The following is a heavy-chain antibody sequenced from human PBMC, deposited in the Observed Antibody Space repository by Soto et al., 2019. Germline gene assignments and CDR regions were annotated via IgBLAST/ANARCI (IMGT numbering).Heavy chain of an antibody. J-gene: IGHJ6*02. V-gene: IGHV3-33*01. CDR3: ARDDEYSGNGMDV. CDR1: GFTFSNYG. Sequence: QVQLVESGGGVVQPGRSLRLSCAASGFTFSNYGMHWVRQAPGKGLEWVAVILNDGSNRYHADSVKDRFTISRDNSKKMMYLQMNRLSAEDTAVYYCARDDEYSGNGMDVWGQGTTVTVS. D-gene: IGHD3-10*01. CDR2: ILNDGSNR.